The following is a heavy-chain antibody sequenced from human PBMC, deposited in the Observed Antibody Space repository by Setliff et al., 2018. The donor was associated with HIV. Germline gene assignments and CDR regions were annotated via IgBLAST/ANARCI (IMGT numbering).Heavy chain of an antibody. CDR3: ARQGGNYFVDN. J-gene: IGHJ4*02. D-gene: IGHD1-7*01. CDR2: IYYGGNT. CDR1: GGSFSSNNYY. Sequence: SETLSLTCSVSGGSFSSNNYYCGWIRQPPGKGLEWIGSIYYGGNTYYNPSLKSRVTISVDPSKNHFSLKLTSVTAADTAVYFCARQGGNYFVDNWGQGTLVTSPQ. V-gene: IGHV4-39*01.